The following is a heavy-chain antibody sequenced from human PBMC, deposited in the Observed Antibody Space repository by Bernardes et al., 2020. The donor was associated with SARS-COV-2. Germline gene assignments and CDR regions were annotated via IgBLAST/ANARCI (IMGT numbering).Heavy chain of an antibody. CDR2: IFHTGST. CDR3: VRRPQGGFFDY. Sequence: TLSLTCAVSGDSIRSHTWWSWVRQPPGKGLQWVGEIFHTGSTHYHPSLESRVSISVDQTKSQFSLSLRSVTAADTAVYYCVRRPQGGFFDYWGHGAL. CDR1: GDSIRSHTW. D-gene: IGHD2-15*01. J-gene: IGHJ4*01. V-gene: IGHV4-4*02.